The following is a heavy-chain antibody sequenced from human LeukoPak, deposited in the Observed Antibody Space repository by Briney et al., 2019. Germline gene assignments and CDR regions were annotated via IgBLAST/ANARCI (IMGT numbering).Heavy chain of an antibody. CDR3: ARWASISREPGGFFDH. J-gene: IGHJ4*02. CDR1: GDSVTNDFF. CDR2: FCLGRDT. V-gene: IGHV4-38-2*02. Sequence: SETLSLTCTVSGDSVTNDFFWGWVRQPPGKELEWIGSFCLGRDTYYRPSLKSRVTISVDTSKNQFSLNLNSVTAADTAVYYCARWASISREPGGFFDHWGQGTLATVSS. D-gene: IGHD1-14*01.